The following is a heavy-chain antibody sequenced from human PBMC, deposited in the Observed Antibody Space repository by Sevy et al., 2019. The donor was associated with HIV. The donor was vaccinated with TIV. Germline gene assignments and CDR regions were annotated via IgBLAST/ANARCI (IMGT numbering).Heavy chain of an antibody. CDR3: AREPILVPGRGYFDI. Sequence: SETLSLTCAVYVDSFNGHYWSWVRQVPERGLEWIGEVDHTGNINYNPAFDYRIAISVNRPKNQFSLNLTSLTAADTAVYYCAREPILVPGRGYFDIWGHGNRVTVSS. J-gene: IGHJ4*03. CDR2: VDHTGNI. D-gene: IGHD2-21*01. V-gene: IGHV4-34*01. CDR1: VDSFNGHY.